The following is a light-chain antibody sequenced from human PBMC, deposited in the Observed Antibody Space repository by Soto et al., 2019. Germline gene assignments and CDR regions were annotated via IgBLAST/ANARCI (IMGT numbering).Light chain of an antibody. CDR1: QGISNY. CDR2: AAS. Sequence: DIQMTQSPSSLSASVGDRVTLACRASQGISNYLNWYQQKPGKAPKLLIYAASNLHSGVPSRFSGSGSGTYFTLTISSLQPEDSATYHCQQTYTTPYTFGQGTKLEIK. CDR3: QQTYTTPYT. J-gene: IGKJ2*01. V-gene: IGKV1-39*01.